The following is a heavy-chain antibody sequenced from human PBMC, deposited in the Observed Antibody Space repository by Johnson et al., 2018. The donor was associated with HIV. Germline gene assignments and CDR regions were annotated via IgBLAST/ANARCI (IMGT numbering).Heavy chain of an antibody. D-gene: IGHD3-22*01. CDR2: INQDGSEK. V-gene: IGHV3-7*04. CDR1: GSTFSNFW. J-gene: IGHJ3*02. CDR3: AREGVWYYDSSGDVAFDS. Sequence: VQLVESGGGLVQPGGSLSLSCAASGSTFSNFWMSWVRQAPGKGLEWVANINQDGSEKYYVDSVKGRFTISRDNAKNSLFLQMNSLRAEDTAVYYCAREGVWYYDSSGDVAFDSGGKGTMVTVSS.